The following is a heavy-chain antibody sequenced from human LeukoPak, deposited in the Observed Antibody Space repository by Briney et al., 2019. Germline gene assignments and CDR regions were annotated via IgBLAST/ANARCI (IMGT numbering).Heavy chain of an antibody. CDR1: GGSFSGYY. J-gene: IGHJ4*02. V-gene: IGHV4-34*01. Sequence: PSETLSLTCAVYGGSFSGYYWSWIRQPPGKGLEWIGEINHSGSTNYNPSLKSRVTISVDTSKNQFSLKLSSVTAADTAVYYCARHFVPLWFGEFVTYFDYWGQGTLVTVSS. D-gene: IGHD3-10*01. CDR3: ARHFVPLWFGEFVTYFDY. CDR2: INHSGST.